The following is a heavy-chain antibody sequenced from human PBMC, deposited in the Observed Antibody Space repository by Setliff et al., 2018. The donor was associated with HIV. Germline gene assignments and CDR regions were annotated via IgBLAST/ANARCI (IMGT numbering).Heavy chain of an antibody. D-gene: IGHD2-15*01. V-gene: IGHV1-69*13. CDR1: GGTLNNYV. CDR2: IIPMFDAT. CDR3: ARGPIDDSRYFDY. J-gene: IGHJ4*02. Sequence: SVKVSCKASGGTLNNYVIAWVRQAPGQGLEWMGRIIPMFDATNYEQKFRGRVTFSADESTNTAHMDVTNLRPEDTAVYYCARGPIDDSRYFDYWGQGTLVTVSS.